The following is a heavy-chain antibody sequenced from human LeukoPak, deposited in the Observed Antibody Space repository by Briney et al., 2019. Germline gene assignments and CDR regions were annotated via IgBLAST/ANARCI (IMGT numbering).Heavy chain of an antibody. Sequence: GGSLRLSCAASGFTFSSYEVNWARQAPGKGLEWVSYISSSGSTIYYADSVKGRFTISRDNAKNSLYLQMNSLRAEDTAVYYCAELGITMIGGVWGKGTTVTISS. D-gene: IGHD3-10*02. CDR1: GFTFSSYE. J-gene: IGHJ6*04. CDR3: AELGITMIGGV. CDR2: ISSSGSTI. V-gene: IGHV3-48*03.